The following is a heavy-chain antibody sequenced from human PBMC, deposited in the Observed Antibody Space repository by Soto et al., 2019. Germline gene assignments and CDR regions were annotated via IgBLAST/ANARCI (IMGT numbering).Heavy chain of an antibody. D-gene: IGHD1-1*01. CDR3: ARESADLTSNVDY. CDR2: ISSTTNYI. Sequence: EVQLVESGGGLVKPGGSLRLSCAASGFTFTRYSMNWVRQAPGKGLEWVSSISSTTNYIYYGDSMKGRFTISRDNAKNSLYLEMNSLRAEDTAVYYCARESADLTSNVDYWGQGTLVTVSS. V-gene: IGHV3-21*06. J-gene: IGHJ4*02. CDR1: GFTFTRYS.